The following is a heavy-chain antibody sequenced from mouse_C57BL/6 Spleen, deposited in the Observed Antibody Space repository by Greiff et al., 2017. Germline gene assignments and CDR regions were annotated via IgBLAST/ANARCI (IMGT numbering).Heavy chain of an antibody. CDR1: GYTFTDYN. D-gene: IGHD1-1*01. CDR3: ARPFYGSSYWYFDV. CDR2: INPNNGGT. J-gene: IGHJ1*03. V-gene: IGHV1-18*01. Sequence: DVQLQESGPELVKPGASVKIPCKASGYTFTDYNMDWVKQSHGKSLEWIGDINPNNGGTIYNQKFKGKATLTVDKSSSTAYMELRSLTSEDTAVYDCARPFYGSSYWYFDVWGTGTTVTVSS.